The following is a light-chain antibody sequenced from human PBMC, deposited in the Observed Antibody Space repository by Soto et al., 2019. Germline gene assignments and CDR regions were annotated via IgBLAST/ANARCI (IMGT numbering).Light chain of an antibody. J-gene: IGKJ3*01. Sequence: EIIMTQSPATLSVSPGEGATLSCRTSHSISTNLAWYQHKRGQSPRLLVYGASTRATGVPARFSGSGSGAEFTLSISSLQSEDFAVYYCQQYGVSPLTFGPGTKVEIK. CDR1: HSISTN. CDR3: QQYGVSPLT. V-gene: IGKV3-15*01. CDR2: GAS.